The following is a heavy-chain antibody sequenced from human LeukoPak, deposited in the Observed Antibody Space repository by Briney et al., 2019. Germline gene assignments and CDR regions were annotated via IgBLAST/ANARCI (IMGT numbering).Heavy chain of an antibody. CDR1: GDSLSNYY. V-gene: IGHV4-34*01. Sequence: SETLSLTCTVSGDSLSNYYWSWIRQPPGKGLEWIGEINHSGSTNYNPSLKSRVTISVDTSKNQFSLKLSSVTAADTAVYYCARGSSRGPRTSTGTTTDYWGQGTLVTVSS. J-gene: IGHJ4*02. D-gene: IGHD1-7*01. CDR3: ARGSSRGPRTSTGTTTDY. CDR2: INHSGST.